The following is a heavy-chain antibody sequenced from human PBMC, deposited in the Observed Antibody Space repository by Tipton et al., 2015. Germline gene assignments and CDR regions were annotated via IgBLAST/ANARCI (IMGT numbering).Heavy chain of an antibody. CDR3: AGALFSHGYFSY. CDR1: GFTVSSNY. CDR2: IYSGGST. Sequence: SLRLSCAASGFTVSSNYMTWVRQAPGKGLEWVSVIYSGGSTYYAESVKGRFTISRDNSKDTLFLQMNSLRAEDTAVYYCAGALFSHGYFSYWGQGTLVTVSS. D-gene: IGHD5-18*01. V-gene: IGHV3-53*01. J-gene: IGHJ1*01.